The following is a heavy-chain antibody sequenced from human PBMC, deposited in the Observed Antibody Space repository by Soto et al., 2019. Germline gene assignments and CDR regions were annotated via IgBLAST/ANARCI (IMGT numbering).Heavy chain of an antibody. CDR1: SDSMNSGGYY. J-gene: IGHJ6*02. D-gene: IGHD6-6*01. CDR3: ARRGGSSSGYYYYAMDV. CDR2: IYSNGDT. V-gene: IGHV4-31*03. Sequence: QVQLQESGPGLVKPSQTLSLTCSVSSDSMNSGGYYWSWIRQHPGKGQEWIGYIYSNGDTYYNPSLKSRVTISVDTSKNQFSLNLTSVTAADTAVYYCARRGGSSSGYYYYAMDVWGQGTTVTVSS.